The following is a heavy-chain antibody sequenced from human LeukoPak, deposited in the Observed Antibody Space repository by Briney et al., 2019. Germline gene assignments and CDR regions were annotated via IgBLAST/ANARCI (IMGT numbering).Heavy chain of an antibody. D-gene: IGHD4-23*01. CDR1: GYTFTGYY. J-gene: IGHJ2*01. CDR3: AKENYGGTDRGYFDL. V-gene: IGHV1-46*01. CDR2: INPSGGST. Sequence: GASVKVSCKASGYTFTGYYMHWVRQAPGQGLEWMGIINPSGGSTSYAQKFQGRVTMTRDTSTSTVYMELSSLRSEDTAVYYCAKENYGGTDRGYFDLWGRGTLVTVSS.